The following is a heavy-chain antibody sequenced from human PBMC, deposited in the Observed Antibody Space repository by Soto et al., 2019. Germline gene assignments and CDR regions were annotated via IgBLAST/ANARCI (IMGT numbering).Heavy chain of an antibody. CDR2: INHSGST. Sequence: PSETLSLTCAVYGGSFSGYYWSWIRQPPGKGLEWIGEINHSGSTNYNPSLKSRVTISVDTSKNQFSLKLSSVTAADTAVYYCARGLNAIFGVVIPYYMDVWGKGTTVTVSS. CDR3: ARGLNAIFGVVIPYYMDV. D-gene: IGHD3-3*01. J-gene: IGHJ6*03. V-gene: IGHV4-34*01. CDR1: GGSFSGYY.